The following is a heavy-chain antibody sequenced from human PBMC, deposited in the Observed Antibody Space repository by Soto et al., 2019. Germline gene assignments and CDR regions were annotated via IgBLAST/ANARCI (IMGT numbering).Heavy chain of an antibody. CDR3: ARADLLWNSFDL. V-gene: IGHV3-23*05. Sequence: GGSLRLSCAASGFPFRNFAMAWVRQAPGKGLQWVSIISNSCSSTYRGDSVKGRFTTSRYNSKGTLSLHIREVRIDDTAAYFCARADLLWNSFDLWGKGPLVTVSS. CDR1: GFPFRNFA. D-gene: IGHD2-2*01. J-gene: IGHJ4*02. CDR2: ISNSCSST.